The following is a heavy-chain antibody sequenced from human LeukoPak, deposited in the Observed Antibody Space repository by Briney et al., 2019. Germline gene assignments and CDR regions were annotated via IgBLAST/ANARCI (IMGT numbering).Heavy chain of an antibody. CDR3: GRAGSLAPPYDMDV. D-gene: IGHD3-3*02. Sequence: GASVKVSCKASGYTFTGYYMHWVRQAPGQGLEWMGWINPNSGGTNYAQKFQGRVTMTRDTSISTAYMELSRLRSDDTAVYYCGRAGSLAPPYDMDVWGQGTTVTVSS. V-gene: IGHV1-2*02. J-gene: IGHJ6*02. CDR2: INPNSGGT. CDR1: GYTFTGYY.